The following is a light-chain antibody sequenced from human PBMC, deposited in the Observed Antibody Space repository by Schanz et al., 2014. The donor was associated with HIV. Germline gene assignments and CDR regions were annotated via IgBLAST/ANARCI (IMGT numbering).Light chain of an antibody. CDR3: QRYDNYPWT. CDR1: QGISSY. Sequence: DIQMTQSPSSLSASVGDRVTITCRASQGISSYLAWYQQKPGKAPKVLIYAASTLQSGVPSRFSGSGSGTDFTLTISSLQPEDFATYYCQRYDNYPWTFGQGTKVEFK. J-gene: IGKJ1*01. V-gene: IGKV1-9*01. CDR2: AAS.